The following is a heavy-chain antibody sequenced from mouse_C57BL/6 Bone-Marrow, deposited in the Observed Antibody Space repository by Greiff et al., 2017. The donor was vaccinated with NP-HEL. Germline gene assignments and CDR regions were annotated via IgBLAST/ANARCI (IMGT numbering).Heavy chain of an antibody. CDR1: GYAFSSSW. CDR3: ATCYYGSSFFDY. J-gene: IGHJ2*01. D-gene: IGHD1-1*01. CDR2: IYPGDGDT. V-gene: IGHV1-82*01. Sequence: QVQLQQSGPELVKPGASVKISCKASGYAFSSSWMNWVKQRPGKGLEWIGRIYPGDGDTNYNGKFKGKATLTADKSSSTAYMQLSSLTSEDSAVDFCATCYYGSSFFDYWGQGTTLTVSS.